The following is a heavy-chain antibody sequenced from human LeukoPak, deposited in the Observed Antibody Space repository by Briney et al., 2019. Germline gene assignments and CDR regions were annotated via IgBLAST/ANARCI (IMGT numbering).Heavy chain of an antibody. CDR1: GFTFTTYA. Sequence: GGSLRLSCAASGFTFTTYAMSWVRQTPGKGLEWVSAISGSGRNTYYADSVKGRFTISRDNSKNTLYLRMDSLTAEDTAVYYCANLGGDLYAFDYWGQGTLVTVSS. V-gene: IGHV3-23*01. J-gene: IGHJ4*02. CDR3: ANLGGDLYAFDY. CDR2: ISGSGRNT. D-gene: IGHD2-21*02.